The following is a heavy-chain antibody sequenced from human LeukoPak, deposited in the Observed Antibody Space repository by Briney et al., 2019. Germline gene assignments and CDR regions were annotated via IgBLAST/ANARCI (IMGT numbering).Heavy chain of an antibody. V-gene: IGHV3-7*01. D-gene: IGHD2-8*01. Sequence: GGSLRLSCVASGFPFSSYWMTWVRQAPGKGLEWVANIKQDGSKKSYVDSVKGRFTISRDNAKNSLYLQMNSLRAEDTAIYYCARVYLVDYWGQGTLVIVSS. J-gene: IGHJ4*02. CDR2: IKQDGSKK. CDR3: ARVYLVDY. CDR1: GFPFSSYW.